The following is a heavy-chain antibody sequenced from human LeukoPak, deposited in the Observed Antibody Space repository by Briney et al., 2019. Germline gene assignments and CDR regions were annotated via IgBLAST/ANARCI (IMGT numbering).Heavy chain of an antibody. CDR3: ARDGSAPYYDFWSGYGMDV. D-gene: IGHD3-3*01. CDR2: ISSSSSYI. J-gene: IGHJ6*02. Sequence: GGSPRLSCAASGFTFSSYSMNWVRQAPGKGLEWVSSISSSSSYIYYADSVKGRFTISRDNAKNSLYLQMNSLRAEDTAVYYCARDGSAPYYDFWSGYGMDVWGQGTTVTVSS. CDR1: GFTFSSYS. V-gene: IGHV3-21*01.